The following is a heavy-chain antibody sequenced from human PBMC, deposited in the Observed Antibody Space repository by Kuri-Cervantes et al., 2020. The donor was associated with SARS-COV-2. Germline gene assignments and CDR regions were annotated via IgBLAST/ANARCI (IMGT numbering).Heavy chain of an antibody. D-gene: IGHD6-13*01. J-gene: IGHJ5*02. CDR3: ARESGETVSSWESWFDP. V-gene: IGHV4-34*01. CDR1: GGSFSGYY. Sequence: SETLSLTCAVYGGSFSGYYWSWIRQPPGRGLEWIGEINHSGSTNYNPSLKSRVTISVDTSKNQFSLKLSSVTAADTAVYYCARESGETVSSWESWFDPWGQGTLVTVSS. CDR2: INHSGST.